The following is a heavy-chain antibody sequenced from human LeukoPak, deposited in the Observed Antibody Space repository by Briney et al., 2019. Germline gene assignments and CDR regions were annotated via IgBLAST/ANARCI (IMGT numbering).Heavy chain of an antibody. CDR1: GFTFSSYT. V-gene: IGHV3-21*01. CDR2: IRSTSCYI. Sequence: GGSLKLSCAASGFTFSSYTMNWVRQAPGKGLEWVSSIRSTSCYIYYADSVKGRFTISRDNAKNSLYLQMNSLRAEDTAVYYCASPLYTSSSGVGYWGQGTLLTVSS. D-gene: IGHD6-6*01. CDR3: ASPLYTSSSGVGY. J-gene: IGHJ4*02.